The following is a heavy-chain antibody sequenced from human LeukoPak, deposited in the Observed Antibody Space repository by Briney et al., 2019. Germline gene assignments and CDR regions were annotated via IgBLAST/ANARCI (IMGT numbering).Heavy chain of an antibody. CDR3: AKDWGFGELLNWFDP. CDR1: GFTVSSNY. Sequence: GGSLRLSCAASGFTVSSNYMSWVRQAPGKGLEWVAVISYDGSNKYYADSVKGRFTISRDNSKNTLYLQMNSLRAEDTAVYYCAKDWGFGELLNWFDPWGQGTLVTVSS. V-gene: IGHV3-30*18. D-gene: IGHD3-10*01. CDR2: ISYDGSNK. J-gene: IGHJ5*02.